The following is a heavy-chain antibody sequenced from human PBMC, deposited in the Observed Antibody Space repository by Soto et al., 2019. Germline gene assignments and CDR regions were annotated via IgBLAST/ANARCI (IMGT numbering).Heavy chain of an antibody. J-gene: IGHJ6*02. CDR1: GFTFSSYW. CDR2: INSDGSST. CDR3: ARDLSPSGSYYHYYYGMDV. D-gene: IGHD1-26*01. V-gene: IGHV3-74*01. Sequence: EVQLVEARGGLVQPGGSLRLSCAASGFTFSSYWMHWVRQAPGKGLVWVSRINSDGSSTSYADSVKGRFTISRDNAKNTLYLQMNSLRAEDTAVYYCARDLSPSGSYYHYYYGMDVWGQGTTVTVSS.